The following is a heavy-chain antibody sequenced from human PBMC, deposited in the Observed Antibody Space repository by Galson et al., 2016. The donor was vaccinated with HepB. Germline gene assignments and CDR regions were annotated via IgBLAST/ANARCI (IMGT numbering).Heavy chain of an antibody. V-gene: IGHV4-31*03. D-gene: IGHD4-23*01. Sequence: TLSLTCTVSGASLSSGGNYWSWIRQHPGKGLEWIGYIHYSGSTYYTPSLKSRVLMSVDTSQNQISLRLSSVTAADTAVYYCARDSHYGGKAPSYYFDYWGQGALVTVSS. J-gene: IGHJ4*02. CDR2: IHYSGST. CDR1: GASLSSGGNY. CDR3: ARDSHYGGKAPSYYFDY.